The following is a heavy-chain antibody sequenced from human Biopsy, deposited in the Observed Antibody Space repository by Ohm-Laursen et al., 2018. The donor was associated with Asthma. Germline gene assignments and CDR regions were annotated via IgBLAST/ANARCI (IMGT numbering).Heavy chain of an antibody. Sequence: LSCAASGFSFSDYYMTWMRQAPGKGLEWVSSISSSGSTTYPAESVKGRFTISRDNAQKSLFLQMGSLRAEDTAIYYCARVFESSEWGPFYHFGLDVRGQGTTITVSS. J-gene: IGHJ6*02. CDR2: ISSSGSTT. V-gene: IGHV3-11*01. CDR3: ARVFESSEWGPFYHFGLDV. CDR1: GFSFSDYY. D-gene: IGHD6-25*01.